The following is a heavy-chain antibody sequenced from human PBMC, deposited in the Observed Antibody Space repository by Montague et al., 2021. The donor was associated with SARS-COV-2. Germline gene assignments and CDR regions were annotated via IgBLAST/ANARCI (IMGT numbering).Heavy chain of an antibody. J-gene: IGHJ3*02. V-gene: IGHV4-31*03. CDR2: IYYSGST. CDR1: GGSISSSGYY. D-gene: IGHD2-8*01. Sequence: TLSLTCTVSGGSISSSGYYWSWIRQHPGKGLEWIGYIYYSGSTYYNPSLKSRVTISVDTSKNQFSLKLSSVTAADTAVYYCARAKGFIVLMVYAMGAFDIWGQGTMVTVSS. CDR3: ARAKGFIVLMVYAMGAFDI.